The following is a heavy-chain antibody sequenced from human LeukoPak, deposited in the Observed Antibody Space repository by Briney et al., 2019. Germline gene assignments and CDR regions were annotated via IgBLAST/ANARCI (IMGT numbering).Heavy chain of an antibody. CDR1: GFTFSSYG. CDR2: ISYDGSNK. CDR3: AKDSGSYYAKREGYYFDY. J-gene: IGHJ4*02. Sequence: AGGSLRLSCAASGFTFSSYGMHWVRQAPGKGLEWVVVISYDGSNKYYADSVKGRFTISRDNSKNTLYLQMNSLRAEDTAVYYCAKDSGSYYAKREGYYFDYWGQGTLVTVSS. V-gene: IGHV3-30*18. D-gene: IGHD1-26*01.